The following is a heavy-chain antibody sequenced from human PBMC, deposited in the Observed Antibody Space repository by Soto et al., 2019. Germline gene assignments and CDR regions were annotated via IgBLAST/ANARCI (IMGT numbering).Heavy chain of an antibody. V-gene: IGHV1-69*13. D-gene: IGHD3-22*01. J-gene: IGHJ4*02. CDR1: GGTFSRYA. Sequence: SVKVSCKAYGGTFSRYAISWVRQAPGQGIEWMGGIXPIXXTXXXXXKXXGRVAITADESTRTSYMELRSLRSGDTAVYYCARGWGYDTSDYYYAYWGQGTLVTVSS. CDR2: IXPIXXTX. CDR3: ARGWGYDTSDYYYAY.